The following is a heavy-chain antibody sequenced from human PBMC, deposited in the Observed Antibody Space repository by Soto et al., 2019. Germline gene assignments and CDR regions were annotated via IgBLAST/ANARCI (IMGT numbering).Heavy chain of an antibody. V-gene: IGHV3-30-3*01. D-gene: IGHD3-22*01. CDR2: ISYDGSNK. J-gene: IGHJ4*02. CDR3: ARDPDSSGYYYVAADY. Sequence: GGSLRLSCAASGFTFSSYATHWVRQAPGKGLEWVAVISYDGSNKYYADSVKGRFTISRDNSKNTLYLQMNSLRAEDTAVYYCARDPDSSGYYYVAADYWGQGTMVTVYS. CDR1: GFTFSSYA.